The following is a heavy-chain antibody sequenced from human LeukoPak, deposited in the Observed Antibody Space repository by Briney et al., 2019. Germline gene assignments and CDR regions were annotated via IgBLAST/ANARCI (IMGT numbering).Heavy chain of an antibody. J-gene: IGHJ4*02. V-gene: IGHV3-48*04. CDR3: VRDSLVGYGHRYFDC. D-gene: IGHD5-18*01. Sequence: GGSLRLSCAASGFTFSSYSMDWVRQAPGKGLEWVSYISSSSSPIYYADSVKGRFAISRDNAKNSLYLQMNSLRVEDTAVYYCVRDSLVGYGHRYFDCWGQGTLVTVSS. CDR2: ISSSSSPI. CDR1: GFTFSSYS.